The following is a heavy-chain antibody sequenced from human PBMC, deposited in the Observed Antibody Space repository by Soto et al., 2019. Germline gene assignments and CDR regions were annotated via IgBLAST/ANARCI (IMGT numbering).Heavy chain of an antibody. CDR1: GFAFSSYG. J-gene: IGHJ5*02. D-gene: IGHD2-15*01. V-gene: IGHV3-30*19. CDR2: ISYTGGTK. Sequence: QVQVVESGGGVVQPGRSLRLSCAASGFAFSSYGMHWVRLPPGKGLEWVALISYTGGTKYYAESVKGRFAISRDNSKNTVFLEMNGLRPEDTALYYCARDEACSASSCRNNSFGPWGRGTLVTVSS. CDR3: ARDEACSASSCRNNSFGP.